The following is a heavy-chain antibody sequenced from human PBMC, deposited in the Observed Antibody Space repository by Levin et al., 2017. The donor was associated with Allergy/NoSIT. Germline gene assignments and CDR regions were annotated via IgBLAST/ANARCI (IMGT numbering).Heavy chain of an antibody. J-gene: IGHJ4*02. D-gene: IGHD3-9*01. CDR1: GFTFSSYS. Sequence: PGGSLRLSCAASGFTFSSYSMNWVRQAPGKGLEWVSSISSSSSYIYYADSVKGRFTISRDNAKNSLYLQMNSLRAEDTAVYYCARDEPEGIFSPGYYKDYYFDYWGQGTLVTVSS. V-gene: IGHV3-21*01. CDR2: ISSSSSYI. CDR3: ARDEPEGIFSPGYYKDYYFDY.